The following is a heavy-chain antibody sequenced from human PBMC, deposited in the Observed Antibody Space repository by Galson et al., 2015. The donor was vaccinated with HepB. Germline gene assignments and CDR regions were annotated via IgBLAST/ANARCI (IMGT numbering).Heavy chain of an antibody. J-gene: IGHJ5*02. D-gene: IGHD6-13*01. CDR3: AVVPGAYSSSWYPWAS. CDR2: IIPIFGTA. Sequence: SVKVSCKASGGTFSSYAISWVRQAPGQGLEWMGGIIPIFGTANYAQKFQGRVTITADESTSTAYMELSSLRSEDTAVYYCAVVPGAYSSSWYPWASWGQGTLVTVSS. V-gene: IGHV1-69*13. CDR1: GGTFSSYA.